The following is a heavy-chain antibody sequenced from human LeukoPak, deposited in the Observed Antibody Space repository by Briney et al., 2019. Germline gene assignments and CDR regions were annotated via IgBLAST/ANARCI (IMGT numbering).Heavy chain of an antibody. V-gene: IGHV1-18*01. J-gene: IGHJ4*02. CDR1: GYTFTSYG. D-gene: IGHD3-10*01. CDR3: AGGDYYGSGSYPFDY. CDR2: ISAYNGNT. Sequence: ASVKVSCKASGYTFTSYGISWVRQAPGRGLEWMGWISAYNGNTNYAQKLQGRVTMTTDTSTSTAYMELRSLRSDDTAVYYCAGGDYYGSGSYPFDYWGQGTLVTVSS.